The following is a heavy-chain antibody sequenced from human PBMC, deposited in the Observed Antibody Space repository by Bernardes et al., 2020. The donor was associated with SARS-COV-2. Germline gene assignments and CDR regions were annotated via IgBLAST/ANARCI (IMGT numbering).Heavy chain of an antibody. CDR2: ISGSGGST. CDR1: GFTFSSYA. J-gene: IGHJ6*02. CDR3: ATPGLGKSPRYDILTGYYFGYYGMDV. D-gene: IGHD3-9*01. V-gene: IGHV3-23*01. Sequence: GGSLRLCCAASGFTFSSYAMSWVRQAPGKGLEWVSAISGSGGSTYYADSVKGRFTISRDNSKNTLYLQMNSLRAEDTAVYYCATPGLGKSPRYDILTGYYFGYYGMDVWGQGTTVTVSS.